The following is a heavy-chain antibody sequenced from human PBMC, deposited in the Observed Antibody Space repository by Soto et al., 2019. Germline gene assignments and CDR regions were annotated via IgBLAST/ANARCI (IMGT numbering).Heavy chain of an antibody. D-gene: IGHD3-22*01. CDR3: ARDQPSYYYDSSGYLDY. V-gene: IGHV3-30-3*01. J-gene: IGHJ4*02. CDR2: ISYDGSNK. CDR1: GFTFSSYA. Sequence: GGSLRLSCAASGFTFSSYAMHWVRQAPGKGLEWVAVISYDGSNKYYADSVKGRFTISRDNSKNTLYLQMNSLRAEDTAVYYCARDQPSYYYDSSGYLDYWGQGTLVTVSS.